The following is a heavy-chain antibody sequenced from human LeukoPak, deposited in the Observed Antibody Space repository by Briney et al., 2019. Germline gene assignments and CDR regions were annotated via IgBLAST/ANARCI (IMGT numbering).Heavy chain of an antibody. Sequence: PSETLSLTCTVSGVSVTGGGYYWNWIRQHPVKGLEWVGYIYYTGSTNYNPSLKSRINISADTSKNQFSLKLKSVTAADTAIYYCARSGLYYPGSGSFDYWGQGALVTVSS. CDR2: IYYTGST. CDR1: GVSVTGGGYY. D-gene: IGHD3-10*01. J-gene: IGHJ4*02. CDR3: ARSGLYYPGSGSFDY. V-gene: IGHV4-31*03.